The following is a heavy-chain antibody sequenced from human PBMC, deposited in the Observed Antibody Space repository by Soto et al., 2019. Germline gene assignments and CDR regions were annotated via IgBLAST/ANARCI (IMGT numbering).Heavy chain of an antibody. J-gene: IGHJ2*01. Sequence: GGSLRLSCAASGFTFSSYWMSWVRQAPGKGLEWVANIKQDGSEKYYVDSVKGRFTISRDNAKNSLYLQMNSLRAEDTAVYYCARDIAPKTTVTVPSWYFDLWGRGTLVTVSS. CDR1: GFTFSSYW. D-gene: IGHD4-17*01. V-gene: IGHV3-7*01. CDR3: ARDIAPKTTVTVPSWYFDL. CDR2: IKQDGSEK.